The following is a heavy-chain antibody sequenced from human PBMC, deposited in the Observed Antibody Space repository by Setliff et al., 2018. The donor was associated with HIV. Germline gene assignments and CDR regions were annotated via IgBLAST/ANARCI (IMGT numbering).Heavy chain of an antibody. CDR3: ARGGAREYQLLYNYFDP. J-gene: IGHJ5*02. D-gene: IGHD2-2*01. Sequence: ASVKVSCKASGYTLSTYALYWVRQAPGQRLEWMGWINSDNGNTKFSQKFQGRLTITADTTASTAYMVLSSLTSEDTAVYYCARGGAREYQLLYNYFDPWVREPWSPSPQ. CDR2: INSDNGNT. V-gene: IGHV1-3*01. CDR1: GYTLSTYA.